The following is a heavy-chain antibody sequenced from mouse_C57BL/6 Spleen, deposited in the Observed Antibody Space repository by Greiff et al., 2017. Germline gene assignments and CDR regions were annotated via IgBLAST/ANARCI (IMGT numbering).Heavy chain of an antibody. V-gene: IGHV1-15*01. CDR1: GYTFTDYE. Sequence: QVQLQQSGAELVRPGASVTLSCKASGYTFTDYEMHWVKQTPVHGLEWIGAIDPETGGTAYNQKFKGKAILTADKSSSTAYMELRSLTSEDSAVYYCTRSYGSRGPWFAYWGQGTLVTVSA. CDR2: IDPETGGT. D-gene: IGHD1-1*01. J-gene: IGHJ3*01. CDR3: TRSYGSRGPWFAY.